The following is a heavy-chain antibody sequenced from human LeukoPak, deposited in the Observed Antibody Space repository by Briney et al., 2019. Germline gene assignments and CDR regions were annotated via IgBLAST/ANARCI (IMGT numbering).Heavy chain of an antibody. CDR2: ISSSSDYI. CDR1: GFTLSRYW. J-gene: IGHJ5*02. V-gene: IGHV3-21*01. Sequence: GGSLRLSCAAAGFTLSRYWMSWVRQAPGKGLEWVSSISSSSDYIYYADSVKGRFTISRDNAKNSLYLQMKSLRAEDTAVYYCARGKTSQNIVTRKTYNWFDPWGQGTLVTVSS. CDR3: ARGKTSQNIVTRKTYNWFDP. D-gene: IGHD2/OR15-2a*01.